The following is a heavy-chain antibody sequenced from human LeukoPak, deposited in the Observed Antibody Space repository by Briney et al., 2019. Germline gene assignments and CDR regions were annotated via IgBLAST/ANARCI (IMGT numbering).Heavy chain of an antibody. J-gene: IGHJ4*02. V-gene: IGHV3-23*01. CDR3: AKEESYYDILTGYYFPFDY. D-gene: IGHD3-9*01. CDR1: GFSFSSYA. CDR2: ISGSGGST. Sequence: GGSLRLSCAASGFSFSSYAMTWARQAPGKGLEWVSAISGSGGSTYYADSVKGRFTISRDNSKNTLYLQMNSLRAEDTAVYYCAKEESYYDILTGYYFPFDYWGQGTLVTVSS.